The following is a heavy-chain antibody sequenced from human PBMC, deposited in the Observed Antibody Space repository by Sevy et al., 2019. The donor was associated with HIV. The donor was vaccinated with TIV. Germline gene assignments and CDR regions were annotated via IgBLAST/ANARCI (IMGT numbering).Heavy chain of an antibody. J-gene: IGHJ6*02. CDR2: IIPILGIA. D-gene: IGHD6-6*01. CDR1: GGTFSSYS. V-gene: IGHV1-69*02. CDR3: ATHQSREYSIFAPGQYYYYYYGMDV. Sequence: ASVKVSCKASGGTFSSYSISWVRQAPGQGLEWMGRIIPILGIANYAQKFQGRVTLTADKSTSTAYMELSSLRSEDTAVYYCATHQSREYSIFAPGQYYYYYYGMDVWGQGTTVTVSS.